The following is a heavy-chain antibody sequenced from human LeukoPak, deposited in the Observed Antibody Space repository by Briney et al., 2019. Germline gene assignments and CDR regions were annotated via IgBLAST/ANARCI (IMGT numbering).Heavy chain of an antibody. J-gene: IGHJ4*02. Sequence: ASVKVSCEASGGTFSSYAISWVRQAPGQGLEWIGGIIPIFGTANYAQKFQGRVTITADESTSTAYMELSSLRSEDTAVYYCARNLRSSSWYYFDYWGQGTLVTVSS. D-gene: IGHD6-13*01. CDR3: ARNLRSSSWYYFDY. CDR1: GGTFSSYA. V-gene: IGHV1-69*13. CDR2: IIPIFGTA.